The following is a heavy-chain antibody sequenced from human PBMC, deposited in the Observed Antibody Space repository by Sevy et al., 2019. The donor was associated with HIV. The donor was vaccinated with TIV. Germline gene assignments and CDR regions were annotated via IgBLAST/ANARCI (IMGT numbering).Heavy chain of an antibody. CDR1: GFTFSSYG. CDR3: ANTLLAN. CDR2: IWYDGSNK. V-gene: IGHV3-33*06. D-gene: IGHD5-12*01. Sequence: GGSLRLSCAASGFTFSSYGMHWVRQAPGKGLEWVAVIWYDGSNKYYADSVKGRFTISRDNSENTLYLQMNSLRAEDTAVYYCANTLLANWGQGTLVTVSS. J-gene: IGHJ4*02.